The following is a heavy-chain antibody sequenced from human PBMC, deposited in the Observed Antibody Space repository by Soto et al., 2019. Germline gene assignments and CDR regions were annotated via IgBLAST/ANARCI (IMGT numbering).Heavy chain of an antibody. CDR3: SRSSRFDP. Sequence: SVRNAWMSWVRQAPGKGLGWVGRIKTKTDGGTTDYAAHVKGRFTISRDDSKTTLNLQMNSLKIEDTAVYYCSRSSRFDPWGQGTLVTVSS. CDR1: SVRNAW. CDR2: IKTKTDGGTT. J-gene: IGHJ5*02. V-gene: IGHV3-15*01.